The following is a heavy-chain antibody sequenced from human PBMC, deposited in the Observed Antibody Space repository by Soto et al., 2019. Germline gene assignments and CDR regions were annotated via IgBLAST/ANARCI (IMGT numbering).Heavy chain of an antibody. CDR2: ITATGGTT. D-gene: IGHD1-7*01. CDR3: AKCMQAYWNYDAHHI. V-gene: IGHV3-23*01. Sequence: EMNLLESGGGLVQPGGSLRLSCAASGFTFSSYSMTWVRQSPGKGLEWVAHITATGGTTYYADSVKGRFTISGDTSRNTLYLQMNSLRAEDTALYYCAKCMQAYWNYDAHHIWGQGTMVTVSS. CDR1: GFTFSSYS. J-gene: IGHJ3*02.